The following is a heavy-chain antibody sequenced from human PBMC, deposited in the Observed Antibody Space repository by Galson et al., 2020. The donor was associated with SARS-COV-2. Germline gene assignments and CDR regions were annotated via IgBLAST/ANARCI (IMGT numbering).Heavy chain of an antibody. V-gene: IGHV4-39*07. J-gene: IGHJ4*02. CDR2: IYYSGST. D-gene: IGHD3-16*02. CDR1: GGSISSSSYY. Sequence: SETLSLTCTVSGGSISSSSYYWGWIRQPPGKGLEWIGSIYYSGSTYYNPSLKSRVTISVDTSKNQFSLKLSSVTAADTAVYYCARDGGVIPFFGRGYYFDYWGQGTLVTVSS. CDR3: ARDGGVIPFFGRGYYFDY.